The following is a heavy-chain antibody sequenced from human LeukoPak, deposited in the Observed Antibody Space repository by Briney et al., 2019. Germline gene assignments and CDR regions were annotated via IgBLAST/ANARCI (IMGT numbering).Heavy chain of an antibody. D-gene: IGHD3-22*01. CDR2: IYYSGST. CDR3: ARKASSGQNWFDP. CDR1: GGSISSYY. V-gene: IGHV4-59*01. J-gene: IGHJ5*02. Sequence: SETLSLNCTVSGGSISSYYWSWIRQPPGKRLEWIGYIYYSGSTNYNPSLKSRVTISVDTSKNQFSLKLSSVTAADTAVYYCARKASSGQNWFDPWGQGTLVTVSS.